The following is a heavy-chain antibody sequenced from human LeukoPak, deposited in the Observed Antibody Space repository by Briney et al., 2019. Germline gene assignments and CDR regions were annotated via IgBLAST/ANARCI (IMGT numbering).Heavy chain of an antibody. CDR2: IKSKTDGGTT. Sequence: GGSLRLSCAASGFTFSNAWMSWVRQAPGKGLEWVGRIKSKTDGGTTDYAAPVKGRFTISRDDSKNTLYLQMNSLKTEDTAVYYCITEGGYYDFWSGYIWGSWLGMDVWGQGTTVTVSS. D-gene: IGHD3-3*01. J-gene: IGHJ6*02. V-gene: IGHV3-15*01. CDR3: ITEGGYYDFWSGYIWGSWLGMDV. CDR1: GFTFSNAW.